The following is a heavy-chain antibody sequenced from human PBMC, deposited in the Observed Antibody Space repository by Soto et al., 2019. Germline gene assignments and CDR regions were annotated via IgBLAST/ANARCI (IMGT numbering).Heavy chain of an antibody. Sequence: SETLSLTCTVSGGAINTYYWSWIRQPPGKGLEWSGYVDYSGNSDSSPSLKSRVTISIDTSKKQVALKLNSVTAADTAVYYCARNWFPGAGSFHFDYWGQG. V-gene: IGHV4-59*01. CDR3: ARNWFPGAGSFHFDY. D-gene: IGHD6-19*01. CDR2: VDYSGNS. CDR1: GGAINTYY. J-gene: IGHJ4*02.